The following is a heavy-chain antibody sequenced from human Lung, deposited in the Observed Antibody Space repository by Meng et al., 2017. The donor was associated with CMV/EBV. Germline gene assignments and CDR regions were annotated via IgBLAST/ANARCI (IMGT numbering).Heavy chain of an antibody. V-gene: IGHV4-39*07. J-gene: IGHJ6*02. CDR1: GTSIRSSTYY. CDR3: AREGGKGDYRDYRRYYGMDV. Sequence: SETLSLTCSLSGTSIRSSTYYWGWIRQPPGKGLEWIGSISYSGNTYYNPSLKSPVTISVDTSKNQFSLRLCSVTAADTAVYYCAREGGKGDYRDYRRYYGMDVWGQGTTVTVSS. D-gene: IGHD4-11*01. CDR2: ISYSGNT.